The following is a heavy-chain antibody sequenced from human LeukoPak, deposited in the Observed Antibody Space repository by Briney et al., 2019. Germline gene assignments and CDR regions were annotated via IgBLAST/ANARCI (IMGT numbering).Heavy chain of an antibody. CDR1: GGSLSSYY. J-gene: IGHJ3*02. CDR3: AREDSSGRHDAFDI. D-gene: IGHD6-19*01. Sequence: SETLSLTCTVSGGSLSSYYWSWVRQPPGKGLEWIGYIYYSGSTNYNPSLKSRVTISVDTSKNQFSLKLSSVTAADTAVYYCAREDSSGRHDAFDIWGQGTMVTVSS. CDR2: IYYSGST. V-gene: IGHV4-59*01.